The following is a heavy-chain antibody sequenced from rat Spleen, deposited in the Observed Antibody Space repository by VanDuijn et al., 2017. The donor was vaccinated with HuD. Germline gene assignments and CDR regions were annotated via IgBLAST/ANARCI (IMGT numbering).Heavy chain of an antibody. J-gene: IGHJ4*01. V-gene: IGHV5-7*01. D-gene: IGHD4-3*01. CDR2: INYDGRST. CDR3: TRHGRGGTTYYYVMDV. Sequence: EVQLVESGGGLVQPGRSLKLSCAASGFTFSDYYMAWVRQAPTKGLEWVATINYDGRSTCYRDSVRDRFTISRDNGKNTLYLQIDSLKSEDTATYYCTRHGRGGTTYYYVMDVWGQGASVTVSS. CDR1: GFTFSDYY.